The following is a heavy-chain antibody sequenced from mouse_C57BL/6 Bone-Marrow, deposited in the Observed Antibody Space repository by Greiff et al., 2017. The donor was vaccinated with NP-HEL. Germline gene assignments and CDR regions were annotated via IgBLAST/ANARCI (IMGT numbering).Heavy chain of an antibody. V-gene: IGHV1-69*01. J-gene: IGHJ2*01. CDR3: ARCDYSYFDY. Sequence: VQLQQSGAELVMPGASVKLSCKASGYTFTSYWMHWVKQRPGQGLEWIGEIDPSDSYTNYNQKFKGKSTLTVDKSSSTAYMQLSSLTSEDSAVYYCARCDYSYFDYWGQGTILTVSS. CDR1: GYTFTSYW. D-gene: IGHD2-13*01. CDR2: IDPSDSYT.